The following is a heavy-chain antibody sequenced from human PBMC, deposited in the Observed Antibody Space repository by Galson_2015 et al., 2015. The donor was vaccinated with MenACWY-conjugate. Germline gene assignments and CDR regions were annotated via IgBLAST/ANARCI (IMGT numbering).Heavy chain of an antibody. CDR1: GGSISSYY. CDR2: IYYSGST. J-gene: IGHJ3*02. D-gene: IGHD1-26*01. V-gene: IGHV4-59*08. Sequence: ETLSLTCTVSGGSISSYYWSWIRQPPGEGLEWIGYIYYSGSTNYNPSLKCRVTISVHTSKNKFSLKLSSVTAADTAVYYCASLVGATSAFDIWGQGTMVTVSS. CDR3: ASLVGATSAFDI.